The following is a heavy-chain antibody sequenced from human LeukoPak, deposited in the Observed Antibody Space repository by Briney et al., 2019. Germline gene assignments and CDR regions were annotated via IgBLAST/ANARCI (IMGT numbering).Heavy chain of an antibody. D-gene: IGHD1-26*01. V-gene: IGHV3-33*06. CDR3: AKGVVGARHFDY. J-gene: IGHJ4*02. CDR1: GFTFSSYG. CDR2: IWYDGSDK. Sequence: GGSLRLSCAASGFTFSSYGMHWVRQAPGKGLEWVAVIWYDGSDKYYADSVKGRFTISRDNSKNTLNLQMNSLRAEDTAVYYCAKGVVGARHFDYWGQGTLVTVSS.